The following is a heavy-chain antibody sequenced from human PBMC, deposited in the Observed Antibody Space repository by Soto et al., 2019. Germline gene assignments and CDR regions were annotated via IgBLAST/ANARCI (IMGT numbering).Heavy chain of an antibody. J-gene: IGHJ6*03. Sequence: QVQLVESGGGVVQPGRSLRLSCAASGFTFSSYGMHWVRQAPGKGLEWVAVISYDGSNKYYADSVKGRFTISRDNSNNTLYLQMTSLRAEDTAVYYCAKGEYYDFWSGYYRRGYSYYYYMDVWGKGTTVTVSS. V-gene: IGHV3-30*18. CDR2: ISYDGSNK. D-gene: IGHD3-3*01. CDR3: AKGEYYDFWSGYYRRGYSYYYYMDV. CDR1: GFTFSSYG.